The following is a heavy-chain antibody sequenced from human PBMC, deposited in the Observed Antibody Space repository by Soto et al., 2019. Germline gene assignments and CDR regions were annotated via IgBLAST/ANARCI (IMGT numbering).Heavy chain of an antibody. CDR1: GYTFTTKY. J-gene: IGHJ3*02. D-gene: IGHD6-6*01. CDR2: INPGAGRV. Sequence: ASVKVSCKASGYTFTTKYMHWVRQAPGQGLEWMGMINPGAGRVSYAQRFQGRLTVTRDTSTSTVFMELSSLRSEDTAVFYCARGGSRVLQAGAFDIWGQGTMVTVSS. CDR3: ARGGSRVLQAGAFDI. V-gene: IGHV1-46*01.